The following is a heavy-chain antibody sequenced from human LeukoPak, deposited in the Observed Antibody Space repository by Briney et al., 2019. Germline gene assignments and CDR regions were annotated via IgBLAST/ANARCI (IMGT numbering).Heavy chain of an antibody. CDR3: ARDLGTNSDAFDI. CDR2: IIPIFGTA. J-gene: IGHJ3*02. CDR1: GGTFSSYA. D-gene: IGHD1/OR15-1a*01. V-gene: IGHV1-69*13. Sequence: GASVKVSCKASGGTFSSYAISWVRQAPGQGLEWMGGIIPIFGTANYAQKFQGRVTITADESTSTAYMELSSLRSEGTAVYYCARDLGTNSDAFDIWGQGTMVTVSS.